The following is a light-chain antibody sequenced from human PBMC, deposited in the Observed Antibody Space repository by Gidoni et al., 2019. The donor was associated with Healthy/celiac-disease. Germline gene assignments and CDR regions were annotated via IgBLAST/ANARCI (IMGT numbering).Light chain of an antibody. CDR2: GAS. CDR3: QQDGSSPWT. J-gene: IGKJ1*01. Sequence: EIVLTQSPGTLSLSPGERATLACRASQRVISSYLAWYQQKPGQAPRLLIYGASSRATGIPDRFSGSGSGTDFTLTISRLEPEEFAVYYGQQDGSSPWTFXQXTKVEIK. CDR1: QRVISSY. V-gene: IGKV3-20*01.